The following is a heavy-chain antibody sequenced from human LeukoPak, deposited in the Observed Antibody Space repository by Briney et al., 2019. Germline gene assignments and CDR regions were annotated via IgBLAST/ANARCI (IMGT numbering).Heavy chain of an antibody. D-gene: IGHD3-16*01. Sequence: GGSLRLSCAASGFTFSSYSMNWVRQAPGRGLEWVSSISSTSSSITYTASVKGRFTISRDNANNSMYLQMDSLRAEDTAVYYCARDPPSRGTRYFDYWGQGTLVTVSS. J-gene: IGHJ4*02. V-gene: IGHV3-21*01. CDR3: ARDPPSRGTRYFDY. CDR2: ISSTSSSI. CDR1: GFTFSSYS.